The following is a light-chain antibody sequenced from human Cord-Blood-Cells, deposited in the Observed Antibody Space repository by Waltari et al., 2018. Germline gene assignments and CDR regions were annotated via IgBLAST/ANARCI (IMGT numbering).Light chain of an antibody. CDR2: DVS. CDR1: SSAVGGYTY. V-gene: IGLV2-14*01. J-gene: IGLJ2*01. Sequence: QSALTQPASVSGSPGPSLPNPCTGPSSAVGGYTYVLCYQQHPGKAPNLMIYDVSNRPSGVSNRFSGSKSGNTASLTISGLRAEDEADYYCSSYTSSSTLVFGGGTKLTVL. CDR3: SSYTSSSTLV.